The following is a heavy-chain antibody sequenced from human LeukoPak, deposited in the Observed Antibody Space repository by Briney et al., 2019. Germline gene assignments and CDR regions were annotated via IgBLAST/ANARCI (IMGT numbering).Heavy chain of an antibody. D-gene: IGHD4-23*01. CDR1: GFTFDDYG. V-gene: IGHV3-20*04. J-gene: IGHJ4*02. CDR3: AGVDPGTDYGGNSPHFDY. CDR2: INWNGGST. Sequence: GGSLRLSCAASGFTFDDYGMSWVRHAPGKGLEWVSGINWNGGSTGYADSVKGRFTISRDNAKNSLYLQMNSLRAEDTALYYCAGVDPGTDYGGNSPHFDYWGQGTLVTVSS.